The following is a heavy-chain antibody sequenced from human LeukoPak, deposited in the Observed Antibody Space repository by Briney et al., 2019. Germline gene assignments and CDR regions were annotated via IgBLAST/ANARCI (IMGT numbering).Heavy chain of an antibody. Sequence: GGSLRHSCAASGFTFSSYGMHWVRQAPGKGLEWVAVISYDGSNKYYADSVKGRFTISRDNAKNSLYLQMNSLRAEDTAVYYCAREPAGGSGYSSSWYWAWGQGTLVTVSS. V-gene: IGHV3-30*03. J-gene: IGHJ5*02. CDR3: AREPAGGSGYSSSWYWA. D-gene: IGHD6-13*01. CDR1: GFTFSSYG. CDR2: ISYDGSNK.